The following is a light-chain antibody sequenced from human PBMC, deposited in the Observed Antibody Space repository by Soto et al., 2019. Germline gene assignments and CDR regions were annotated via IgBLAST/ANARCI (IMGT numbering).Light chain of an antibody. J-gene: IGKJ4*01. CDR1: QNITNY. Sequence: IVLTQSPATLSLSPSKRENLXVTASQNITNYLIWYQHKPGQAPRLLIYDVSNRATGTPARFSGSGSGTEFTLTISSLQSEDFGVYYCQQYDYWLSLTFGGGTKVDIK. CDR2: DVS. V-gene: IGKV3-15*01. CDR3: QQYDYWLSLT.